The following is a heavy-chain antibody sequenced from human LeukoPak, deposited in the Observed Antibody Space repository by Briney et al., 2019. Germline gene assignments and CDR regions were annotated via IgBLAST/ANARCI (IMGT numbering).Heavy chain of an antibody. CDR3: ARDGAVPYYFDY. CDR1: GRSISSGSYY. CDR2: IYTSGST. D-gene: IGHD4/OR15-4a*01. V-gene: IGHV4-61*02. J-gene: IGHJ4*02. Sequence: SQTLSLTCTVSGRSISSGSYYWSWIRQPAGKGLEWIGRIYTSGSTNYNPSLKSRVTISVDTSKNQFSLKLSSVTAADTAVYYCARDGAVPYYFDYWGQGTLVTVSS.